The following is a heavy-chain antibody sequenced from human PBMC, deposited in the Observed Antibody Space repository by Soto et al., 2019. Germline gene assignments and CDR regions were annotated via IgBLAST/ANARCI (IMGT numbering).Heavy chain of an antibody. Sequence: QVHLVQSGAEVKKPGASVKVSCKASGYTFENYYIHWVRQAPGQGLEWMGGIIPLFGTANYAQKFEGRVTITADKSTDTAYMELSSLKSEDTAVYYCARLIGEGYSGTYALDYWGQGTLVTVSS. CDR2: IIPLFGTA. J-gene: IGHJ4*02. CDR3: ARLIGEGYSGTYALDY. D-gene: IGHD1-26*01. CDR1: GYTFENYY. V-gene: IGHV1-69*06.